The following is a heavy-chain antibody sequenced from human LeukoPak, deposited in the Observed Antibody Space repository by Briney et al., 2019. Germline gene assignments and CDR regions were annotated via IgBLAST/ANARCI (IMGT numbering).Heavy chain of an antibody. CDR3: AKGGYCTSTTCRKDAFDL. CDR1: GFTFSDYS. CDR2: LSGGSSIT. V-gene: IGHV3-23*01. Sequence: GGSLRLSCAASGFTFSDYSMSWVRQAPGKGLEWVSALSGGSSITYYADSVKGRFTISRDNSKNTLYLHMNSLRAEDTALYYCAKGGYCTSTTCRKDAFDLWGQGTMVTVSS. D-gene: IGHD2-2*01. J-gene: IGHJ3*01.